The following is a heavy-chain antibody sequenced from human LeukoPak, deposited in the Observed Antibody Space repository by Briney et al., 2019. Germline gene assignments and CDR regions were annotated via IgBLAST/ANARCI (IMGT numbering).Heavy chain of an antibody. V-gene: IGHV3-21*01. CDR2: ISSSSSYI. CDR1: GFTFSSYS. J-gene: IGHJ3*02. D-gene: IGHD4-17*01. Sequence: GGSLRLSCAASGFTFSSYSMNWVRQAPGKGLEWVSSISSSSSYIYYADSVKGRFTISRDNAKNSLYLQMNSLRAEDTAVYYCARDTLVYADSPDAFDIWGQGTMVTVSS. CDR3: ARDTLVYADSPDAFDI.